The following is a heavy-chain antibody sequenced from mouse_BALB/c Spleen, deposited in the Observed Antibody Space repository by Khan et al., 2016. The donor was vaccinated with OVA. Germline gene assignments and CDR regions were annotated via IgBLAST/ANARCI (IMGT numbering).Heavy chain of an antibody. J-gene: IGHJ3*01. CDR3: ARGYYRNTFAY. D-gene: IGHD2-5*01. V-gene: IGHV5-4*02. CDR1: GFTFSDYY. Sequence: EVELVESGGGLVKPGGYLNLSCAASGFTFSDYYMYWVRQSPEKRLEWVATFSDGASYTYYPDSVKGRFTISRDDAKDNLYLQMSSLMSEDTARYYCARGYYRNTFAYWGQGTLVTVSA. CDR2: FSDGASYT.